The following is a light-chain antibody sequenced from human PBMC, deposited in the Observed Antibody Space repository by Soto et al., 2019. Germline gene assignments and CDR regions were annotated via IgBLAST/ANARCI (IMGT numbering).Light chain of an antibody. CDR3: QQYGTSPIT. CDR1: HNIRSRS. Sequence: EIVLTQSPGTMSLSPGEGATLSCRASHNIRSRSLAWYQQKPGQAPRLLIYGASSRSTGIPDRFSGSGSGTDFTLSISRLEPEDSAVYFCQQYGTSPITFGQGTRLESK. J-gene: IGKJ5*01. V-gene: IGKV3-20*01. CDR2: GAS.